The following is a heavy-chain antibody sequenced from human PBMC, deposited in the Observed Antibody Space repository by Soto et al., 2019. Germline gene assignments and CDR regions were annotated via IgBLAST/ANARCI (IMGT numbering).Heavy chain of an antibody. V-gene: IGHV4-30-4*01. J-gene: IGHJ4*02. CDR1: GGSISSGNYY. D-gene: IGHD5-12*01. CDR3: AAGGGLPRYY. Sequence: PSETLSLTCTVSGGSISSGNYYWSWIRQPPGKGLEWIGFIPYSGSTYYNPSLKSRVTISVDRSKNQFSLKLSSVTAADTAVYYCAAGGGLPRYYWGQGTLVTVSS. CDR2: IPYSGST.